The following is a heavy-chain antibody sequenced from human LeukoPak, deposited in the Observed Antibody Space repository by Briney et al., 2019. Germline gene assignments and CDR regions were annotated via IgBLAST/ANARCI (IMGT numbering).Heavy chain of an antibody. J-gene: IGHJ4*02. D-gene: IGHD3-10*01. Sequence: PLETLSLTCTVSGGSISSYYWSWIRQPPGKGLEWIGYIYYSGSTNYNPSLKSRVTISVDTSKNQFSLKLSSVTAADTAVYYCARGWFGGNDYWGQGTLVTVSS. CDR1: GGSISSYY. CDR3: ARGWFGGNDY. CDR2: IYYSGST. V-gene: IGHV4-59*01.